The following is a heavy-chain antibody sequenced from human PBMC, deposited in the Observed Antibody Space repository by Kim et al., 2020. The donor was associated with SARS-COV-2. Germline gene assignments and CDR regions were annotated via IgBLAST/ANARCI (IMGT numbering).Heavy chain of an antibody. CDR3: ASRIADPPDGRGKYGMDV. CDR2: ISYDGSNK. V-gene: IGHV3-33*05. J-gene: IGHJ6*02. Sequence: GGSLRLSCAASGFTFSSYGMHWVRQAPGKGLEWVAVISYDGSNKYYADSVKGRFTISRDNSKNTLYLQMNSLRAEDTAVYYCASRIADPPDGRGKYGMDVWGQGTTVTVSS. D-gene: IGHD6-6*01. CDR1: GFTFSSYG.